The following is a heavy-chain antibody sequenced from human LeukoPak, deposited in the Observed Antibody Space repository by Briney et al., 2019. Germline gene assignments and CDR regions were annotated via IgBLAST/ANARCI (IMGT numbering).Heavy chain of an antibody. CDR1: GYTFTGYY. CDR2: INPNSGGT. CDR3: VRVRDGYNDAYDI. V-gene: IGHV1-2*02. Sequence: ASVKVSCKASGYTFTGYYMHWVRQAPGQGLEWMGWINPNSGGTNYAQKFQGRVTMTRDTSISTAYMELSRLRSEDTAVYYCVRVRDGYNDAYDIWGQGTMVTVSS. J-gene: IGHJ3*02. D-gene: IGHD5-24*01.